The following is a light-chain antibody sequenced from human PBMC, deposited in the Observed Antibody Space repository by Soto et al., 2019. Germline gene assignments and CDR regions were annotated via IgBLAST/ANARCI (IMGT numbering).Light chain of an antibody. CDR2: TAS. CDR1: QGISSL. J-gene: IGKJ4*01. V-gene: IGKV1-12*01. Sequence: DIQMTQSPSSVSASVGDRVTITCRASQGISSLFAWYQQKPGKAPNLLIHTASSLQSGVPSRFSGSGSGTDFTLTISSLQPEDFATYYWQQANSFPLSFGGGTKVEIK. CDR3: QQANSFPLS.